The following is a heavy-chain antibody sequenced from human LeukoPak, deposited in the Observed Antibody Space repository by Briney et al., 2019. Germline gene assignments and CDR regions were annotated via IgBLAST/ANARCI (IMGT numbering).Heavy chain of an antibody. V-gene: IGHV4-39*07. CDR2: IYYSGST. J-gene: IGHJ5*02. CDR3: ASSPRDIAAAGTGNGFDP. CDR1: GGSISSSSYY. Sequence: SETLSLTCTVSGGSISSSSYYWGWIRQPPGKGLEWIGSIYYSGSTYYNPSLKSRVTISVDTSKNQFSLKLSSVTAADTAVYYCASSPRDIAAAGTGNGFDPWGQGTLVTVSS. D-gene: IGHD6-13*01.